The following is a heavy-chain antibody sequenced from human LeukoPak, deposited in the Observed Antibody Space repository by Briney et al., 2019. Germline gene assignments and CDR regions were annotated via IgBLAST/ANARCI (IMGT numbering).Heavy chain of an antibody. V-gene: IGHV3-48*04. Sequence: AGGSLRLSCAASGFTFSSYSMNWVRQAPGKGLEWVSYISSSSSTINYADSVKGRFTISRDNAKNSLYLQMNSLRAEDTALYYCARGGVQLWSIQPKYYFDYWGQGTLVTVSS. J-gene: IGHJ4*02. CDR2: ISSSSSTI. CDR1: GFTFSSYS. CDR3: ARGGVQLWSIQPKYYFDY. D-gene: IGHD5-18*01.